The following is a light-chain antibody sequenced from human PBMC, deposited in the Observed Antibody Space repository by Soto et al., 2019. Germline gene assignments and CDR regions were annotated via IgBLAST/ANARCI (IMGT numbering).Light chain of an antibody. CDR1: QSTRTNY. CDR2: GAS. J-gene: IGKJ2*01. Sequence: EIVLTQSPGTLSMSPGERATLSCRASQSTRTNYLAWYQQKPGQAPRLLIYGASNRATGIPDRFSGIGSGTDFTLTISRLEPEDFAVYYCQQYGTSPRYTFGQGTKLEI. CDR3: QQYGTSPRYT. V-gene: IGKV3-20*01.